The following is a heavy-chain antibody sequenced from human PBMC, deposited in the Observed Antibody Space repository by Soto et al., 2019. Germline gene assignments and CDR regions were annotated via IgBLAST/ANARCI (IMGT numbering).Heavy chain of an antibody. Sequence: EVQLVESGGGLVQPGGSLRLSCVASGIPVSSNYMTWVRQAPGKGLEWVSVLHSGGDTYYANSVKGRFTISRHDSKNTLFLQMNSLTVEDTAVYYWARDAPYYYASRMDVWGQGTTVTVSS. D-gene: IGHD3-10*01. CDR1: GIPVSSNY. CDR3: ARDAPYYYASRMDV. J-gene: IGHJ6*02. V-gene: IGHV3-53*04. CDR2: LHSGGDT.